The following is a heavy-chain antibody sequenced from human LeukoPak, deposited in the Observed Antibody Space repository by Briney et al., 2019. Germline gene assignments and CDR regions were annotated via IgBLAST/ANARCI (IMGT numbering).Heavy chain of an antibody. CDR2: ISGSGGST. J-gene: IGHJ4*02. V-gene: IGHV3-23*01. D-gene: IGHD2-15*01. Sequence: PGGSLRLSCAASGFTFSTYWMSWVRQAPGKGLEWVSAISGSGGSTYYADSVKGRFTISRDNSKNTLYLQMNSLRAEDTAVYYCAKDVLGGGSEGYWGQGTLVTVSS. CDR3: AKDVLGGGSEGY. CDR1: GFTFSTYW.